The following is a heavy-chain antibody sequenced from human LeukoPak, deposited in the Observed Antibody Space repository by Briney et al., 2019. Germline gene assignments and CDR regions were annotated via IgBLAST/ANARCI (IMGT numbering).Heavy chain of an antibody. CDR3: AKIADRYCSGGTCYFDN. CDR1: GFTFSSYA. Sequence: PGGSLRLSCAASGFTFSSYAMSWVRQAPGKGLEWVASIRYDGSTKYSADSVKGRFTVSRDNSKNTLYLQMNSLRAEDTAVYYCAKIADRYCSGGTCYFDNWGQGTLVTVSS. D-gene: IGHD2-15*01. J-gene: IGHJ4*02. CDR2: IRYDGSTK. V-gene: IGHV3-30*02.